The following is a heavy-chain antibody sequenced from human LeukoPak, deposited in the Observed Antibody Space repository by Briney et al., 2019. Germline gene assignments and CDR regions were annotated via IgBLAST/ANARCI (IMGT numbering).Heavy chain of an antibody. D-gene: IGHD5-12*01. Sequence: PGGSLRLSCAASGFTFSSYALSWVRQAPGKGLEWVSDISGSGGSTYYADSVKGRFTISRDNSKNTLYLQMNSLRAEDTAVYYCAKSLRSGDDVGDYWGQGTLVTVSS. V-gene: IGHV3-23*01. CDR3: AKSLRSGDDVGDY. J-gene: IGHJ4*02. CDR2: ISGSGGST. CDR1: GFTFSSYA.